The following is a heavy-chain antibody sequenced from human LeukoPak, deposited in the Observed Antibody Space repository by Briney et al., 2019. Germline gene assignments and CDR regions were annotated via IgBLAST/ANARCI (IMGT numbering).Heavy chain of an antibody. CDR3: ATAFYFDSSGLYWYFDL. Sequence: GGSLRLSCAASGFTFTTYAMNWVRQAPGKGLEWVSVSGSGGSTYYADSVKGRFTISRDNSKNTLYLEVNSLRAEDTAVYYCATAFYFDSSGLYWYFDLWGRGTLVTVSS. J-gene: IGHJ2*01. CDR1: GFTFTTYA. D-gene: IGHD3-22*01. CDR2: SGSGGST. V-gene: IGHV3-23*01.